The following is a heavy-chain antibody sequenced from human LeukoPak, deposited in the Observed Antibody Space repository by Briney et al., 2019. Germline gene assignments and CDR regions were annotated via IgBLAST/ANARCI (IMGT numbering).Heavy chain of an antibody. CDR2: ISSNGGST. V-gene: IGHV3-64*01. J-gene: IGHJ5*02. CDR3: AKDPQRYCSSTSCWDWFDP. CDR1: GFTFSSYA. D-gene: IGHD2-2*01. Sequence: GGSLRLSCAASGFTFSSYAMHWVRQAPGKGLEYVSAISSNGGSTYYANSVKGRFTISRDNSKNTLYLQMNSLRAEDTAVYYCAKDPQRYCSSTSCWDWFDPWGQGTLVTVSS.